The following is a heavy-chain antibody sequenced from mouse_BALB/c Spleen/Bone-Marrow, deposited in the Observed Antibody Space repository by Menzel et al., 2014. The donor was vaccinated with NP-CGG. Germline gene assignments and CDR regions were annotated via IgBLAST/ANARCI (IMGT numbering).Heavy chain of an antibody. V-gene: IGHV14-3*02. D-gene: IGHD1-1*01. CDR1: GFNIKDTY. CDR2: IGTANGYT. J-gene: IGHJ2*01. Sequence: EVQLMESGAELVKPGASVKLSCTASGFNIKDTYMHWVKQRPEQSLEWIGRIGTANGYTKYDPRFKGKATITTDTSSNTANLQLRRLTSENTDVYDCARYYNGALLDYWGQGTTLTVSS. CDR3: ARYYNGALLDY.